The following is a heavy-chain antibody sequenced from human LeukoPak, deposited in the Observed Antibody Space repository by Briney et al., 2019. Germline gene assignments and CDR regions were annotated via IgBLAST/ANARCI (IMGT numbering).Heavy chain of an antibody. V-gene: IGHV3-9*01. Sequence: PGGSLRLSCAASGFTFDDYAMHWVRQAPGKVLEWVSGTSWNSGSIGYADSVKGRFTISRDNAKNSLYLQMNSLRAEDTALYYCAKDIGSSGSPNWFDPWGQGTLVTVSS. J-gene: IGHJ5*02. CDR3: AKDIGSSGSPNWFDP. CDR1: GFTFDDYA. D-gene: IGHD3-22*01. CDR2: TSWNSGSI.